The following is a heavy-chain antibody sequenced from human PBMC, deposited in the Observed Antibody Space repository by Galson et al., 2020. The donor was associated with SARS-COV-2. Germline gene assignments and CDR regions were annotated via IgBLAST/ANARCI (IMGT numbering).Heavy chain of an antibody. Sequence: GESLKISCAVSGLSFTNAWIHWVRQVPGKGLEWVGRSKGKREGGTIDYAAPGKGRFTISRDYSQATVFLHMNSLKTEDTGLYYCTTDPGVRLQSWGQGTLVTVSS. J-gene: IGHJ5*02. CDR2: SKGKREGGTI. D-gene: IGHD2-21*01. V-gene: IGHV3-15*07. CDR3: TTDPGVRLQS. CDR1: GLSFTNAW.